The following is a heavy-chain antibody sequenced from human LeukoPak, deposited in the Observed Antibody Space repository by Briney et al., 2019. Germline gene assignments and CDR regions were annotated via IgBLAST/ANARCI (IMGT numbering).Heavy chain of an antibody. V-gene: IGHV3-30*04. CDR2: LSSDGRSK. CDR3: AREKYCTSTDCLHGRFYFNS. J-gene: IGHJ4*02. Sequence: PGGSLRLSCTASGFTFNTYTMHWVRQAPGKGLEWVAVLSSDGRSKNYADSVKGRFTIPRNNSENTLYLQMNTLRADDTAVYYCAREKYCTSTDCLHGRFYFNSWGQGTLVTVSS. D-gene: IGHD2-8*01. CDR1: GFTFNTYT.